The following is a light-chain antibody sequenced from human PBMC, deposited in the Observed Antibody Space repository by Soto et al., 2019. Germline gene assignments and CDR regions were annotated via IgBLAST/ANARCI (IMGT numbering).Light chain of an antibody. CDR1: RPVVRQ. J-gene: IGKJ5*01. CDR2: DAV. V-gene: IGKV3D-15*01. Sequence: EILITQSPDALSLSHGERVSLSCRASRPVVRQYIAWYHQKPGQATRMLIHDAVSRDTGIPDRFSGSDSASGTERTLTITSLQSEDFALYYCQQYNEWPITFGQGTRLEIK. CDR3: QQYNEWPIT.